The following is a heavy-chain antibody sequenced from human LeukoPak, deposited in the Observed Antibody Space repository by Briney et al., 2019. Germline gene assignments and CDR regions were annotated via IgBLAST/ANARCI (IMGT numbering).Heavy chain of an antibody. CDR1: GYTFTSYG. J-gene: IGHJ4*02. CDR3: ARGPGDYVQSYYFDY. CDR2: ISAYNGNT. V-gene: IGHV1-18*01. D-gene: IGHD4-17*01. Sequence: ASVKVSCKASGYTFTSYGISWVRQAPGQGLEWMGWISAYNGNTNYAQKLQGRVTMTTDTSTSTAYMELRSLRSDDTAVYYCARGPGDYVQSYYFDYWGQGTLVTVSS.